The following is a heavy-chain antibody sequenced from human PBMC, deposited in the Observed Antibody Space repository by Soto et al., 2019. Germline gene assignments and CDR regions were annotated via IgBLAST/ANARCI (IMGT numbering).Heavy chain of an antibody. D-gene: IGHD2-15*01. CDR3: ARGGLGYCSGGSCYSAELSRYYHGMDV. CDR1: GGPISTSNYY. CDR2: IYYSGST. Sequence: PSDTLSLTSNLSGGPISTSNYYGGWIRQPPGKGLEWIGGIYYSGSTYYNPSLKSRVTISVDTSKNQFSLKLSSVTAADTAVYYCARGGLGYCSGGSCYSAELSRYYHGMDVWGQGTTVT. J-gene: IGHJ6*02. V-gene: IGHV4-39*07.